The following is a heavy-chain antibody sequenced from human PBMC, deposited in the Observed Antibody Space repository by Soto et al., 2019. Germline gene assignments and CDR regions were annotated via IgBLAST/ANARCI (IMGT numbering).Heavy chain of an antibody. CDR3: ARGYCSSTSCYEFDY. D-gene: IGHD2-2*01. J-gene: IGHJ4*02. Sequence: SETLSLTCTVSSGSISSYYWNWIRQPPGKGLEWIGSIYYSGNTNYSPSLKSRVTISVDTSKKQFSLKLTSVTAADTAMYYCARGYCSSTSCYEFDYWCQGTLVT. CDR1: SGSISSYY. CDR2: IYYSGNT. V-gene: IGHV4-59*01.